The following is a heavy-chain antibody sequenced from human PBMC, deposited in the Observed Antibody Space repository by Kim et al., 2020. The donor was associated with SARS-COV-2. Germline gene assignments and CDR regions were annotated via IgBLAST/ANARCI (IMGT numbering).Heavy chain of an antibody. J-gene: IGHJ4*02. CDR2: IDQSGST. CDR1: GESFSGYQ. V-gene: IGHV4-34*01. D-gene: IGHD3-22*01. CDR3: SRGRGGITMIVVVITAAEYYFDS. Sequence: SETLSLTCAVYGESFSGYQWSWIRQSPGKGLEWIGEIDQSGSTNYNPSLKSRVTISAYTSKNQFSLKLSSVTAADTAVYYCSRGRGGITMIVVVITAAEYYFDSWGQGTPVTVSS.